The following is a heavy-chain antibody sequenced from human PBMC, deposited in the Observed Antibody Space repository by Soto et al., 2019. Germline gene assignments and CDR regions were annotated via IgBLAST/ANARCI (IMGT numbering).Heavy chain of an antibody. J-gene: IGHJ4*02. Sequence: QVQLQESGPGLVKPSGTLSLTCAASSGSISSSNWWSWVRQPPGKGLEWIGEICHGGSTNYNPSHRSRVTISVDKSKNQFALKLSSVTAADTAVYYCARYSAYSGYGPGFDYWGQGTLVTVSS. CDR2: ICHGGST. CDR1: SGSISSSNW. D-gene: IGHD5-12*01. V-gene: IGHV4-4*02. CDR3: ARYSAYSGYGPGFDY.